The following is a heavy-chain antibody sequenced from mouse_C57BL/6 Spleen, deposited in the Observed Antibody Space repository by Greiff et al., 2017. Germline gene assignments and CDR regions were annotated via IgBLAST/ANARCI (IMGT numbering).Heavy chain of an antibody. Sequence: QVQLQQSGAELVKPGASVKLSCKASGYTFTSYWMHWVKQRPGQGLEWIGMIHPNSGSTNYNEKFKSKATLTVDKSSSTAYMQLSSLTSEDSAVYYCARPVTYYDYEELSFAYWGQGTLVTVSA. V-gene: IGHV1-64*01. D-gene: IGHD2-4*01. J-gene: IGHJ3*01. CDR1: GYTFTSYW. CDR2: IHPNSGST. CDR3: ARPVTYYDYEELSFAY.